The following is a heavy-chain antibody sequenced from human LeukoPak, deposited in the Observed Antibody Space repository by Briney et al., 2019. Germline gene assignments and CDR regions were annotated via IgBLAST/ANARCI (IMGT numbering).Heavy chain of an antibody. V-gene: IGHV3-21*01. Sequence: GGSLRLSCAASGFTFSSYSMNCVRQAPGKGLGWVSSISSSSSYIYYADSVKGRFTISRDNAKDSLYLQMNSLRAEDTAVYYCARSRDIVVVPAAISYWGQGTLVTVSS. CDR3: ARSRDIVVVPAAISY. D-gene: IGHD2-2*02. CDR1: GFTFSSYS. CDR2: ISSSSSYI. J-gene: IGHJ4*02.